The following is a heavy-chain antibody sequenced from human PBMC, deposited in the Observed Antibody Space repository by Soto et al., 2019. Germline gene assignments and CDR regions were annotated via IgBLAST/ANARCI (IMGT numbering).Heavy chain of an antibody. V-gene: IGHV3-23*01. CDR1: GFTFSSFP. J-gene: IGHJ5*02. Sequence: EVQLLESGGGFVQPGGSLRLSCAASGFTFSSFPMSWVRQAPGKGLEWVSHISGSGAVTYYADSVKGRLTISRDNSKNTLYLQMNSLRGEDTAVYYCAKEGYCSGGRCYYNWFDPWGQGTLVTVSS. CDR2: ISGSGAVT. D-gene: IGHD2-15*01. CDR3: AKEGYCSGGRCYYNWFDP.